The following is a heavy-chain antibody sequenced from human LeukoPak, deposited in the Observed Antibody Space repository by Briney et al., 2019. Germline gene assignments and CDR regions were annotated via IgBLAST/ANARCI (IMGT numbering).Heavy chain of an antibody. CDR2: IYYSGST. D-gene: IGHD6-19*01. CDR1: GGSISSYY. CDR3: ARENRVEAYSSGCFDY. Sequence: SETLSLTCTVSGGSISSYYWSWIRQPPGKGLEWIGYIYYSGSTNYNPSLKSRVTISVDTSKNQFSLKLSSVTAADTAVYYSARENRVEAYSSGCFDYWGQGTLVTVSS. J-gene: IGHJ4*02. V-gene: IGHV4-59*01.